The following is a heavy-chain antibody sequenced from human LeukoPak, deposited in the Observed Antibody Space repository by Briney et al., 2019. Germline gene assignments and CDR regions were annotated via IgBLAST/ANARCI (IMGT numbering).Heavy chain of an antibody. CDR2: INHSGTT. V-gene: IGHV4-34*01. J-gene: IGHJ3*02. CDR3: ARMYYYDSSGYYYHAFDI. CDR1: GGSFSGYY. Sequence: PSETLSLTCAVYGGSFSGYYWSWIRQPPGKGLEWMGDINHSGTTNYNPSLTSRGTTSVDTSKNQFSLHLRSVPAADTAVSYCARMYYYDSSGYYYHAFDIWGQGTMVTVSS. D-gene: IGHD3-22*01.